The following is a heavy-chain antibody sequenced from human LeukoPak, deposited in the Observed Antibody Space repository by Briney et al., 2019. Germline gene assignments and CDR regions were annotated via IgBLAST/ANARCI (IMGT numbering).Heavy chain of an antibody. CDR2: ISSSGSTI. V-gene: IGHV3-11*01. Sequence: PGGSLRLTCAASGFTFSDYYMSWIRQAPGKGLEWVSYISSSGSTIYYADSVKGRFTISRDNAKNSLYLQMNSLRAEDTAVYYCARDALDGCNLVDFDYWGQGTQVTVSS. D-gene: IGHD5-24*01. J-gene: IGHJ4*02. CDR3: ARDALDGCNLVDFDY. CDR1: GFTFSDYY.